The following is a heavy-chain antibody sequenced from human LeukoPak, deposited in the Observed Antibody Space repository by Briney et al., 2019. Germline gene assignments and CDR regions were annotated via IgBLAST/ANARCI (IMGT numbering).Heavy chain of an antibody. CDR1: GGSISSGGYY. CDR3: ARVPYSSSWYFDY. CDR2: IYYSGST. Sequence: SETLSLTCTVSGGSISSGGYYWGWIRQHPGKGLEWIGYIYYSGSTYYNPSLKSRVTISVDTSKNQFSLKLSSVTAADTAVYYCARVPYSSSWYFDYWGQGTLVTVSS. V-gene: IGHV4-31*03. D-gene: IGHD6-13*01. J-gene: IGHJ4*02.